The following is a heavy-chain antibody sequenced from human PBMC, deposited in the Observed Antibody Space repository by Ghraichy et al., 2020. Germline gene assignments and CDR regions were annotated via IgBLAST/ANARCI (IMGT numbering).Heavy chain of an antibody. V-gene: IGHV3-48*03. CDR1: GSSFSNYE. D-gene: IGHD6-13*01. Sequence: LSLTCVASGSSFSNYEMNWVRQAPGKGLEWVSYISAGGGSIYYTDSVEGRFTISRDNAKRSLYLQMNILRPDDTAIYYCSTYSGIAAGGIFDSWGLGTLVTVSS. CDR2: ISAGGGSI. CDR3: STYSGIAAGGIFDS. J-gene: IGHJ4*02.